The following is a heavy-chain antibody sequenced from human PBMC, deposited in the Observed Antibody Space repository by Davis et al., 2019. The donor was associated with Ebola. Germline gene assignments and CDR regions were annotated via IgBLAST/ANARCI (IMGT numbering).Heavy chain of an antibody. Sequence: GGSLRLSCVTSGFSFSNYGMHWVRQAPGKGLEWVSFLRFDGNEKYYADSVKGRFTISRDNFKNTLYLQMNSLRTEDTAVYYCVKGAAAVAGTQVDPWGQGTLVTVSS. D-gene: IGHD6-19*01. V-gene: IGHV3-30*02. J-gene: IGHJ5*02. CDR1: GFSFSNYG. CDR3: VKGAAAVAGTQVDP. CDR2: LRFDGNEK.